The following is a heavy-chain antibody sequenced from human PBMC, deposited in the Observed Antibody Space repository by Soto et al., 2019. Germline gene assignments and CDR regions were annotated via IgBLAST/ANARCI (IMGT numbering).Heavy chain of an antibody. D-gene: IGHD3-3*02. V-gene: IGHV4-39*01. CDR2: VYYGGAIFYSGNI. CDR1: GDSISSSNSH. J-gene: IGHJ3*02. Sequence: SETLSLTCTVSGDSISSSNSHWGWTRQPPGKGLEYIGSVYYGGAIFYSGNIYYNPSLKSRVTISVDTSKNQFSLRLSSVTAADTGVYYCVRYDRINMKPYSPEGFHIWGQGTVVTVSS. CDR3: VRYDRINMKPYSPEGFHI.